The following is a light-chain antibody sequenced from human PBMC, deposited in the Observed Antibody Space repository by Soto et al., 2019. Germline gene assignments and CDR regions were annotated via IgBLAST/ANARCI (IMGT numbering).Light chain of an antibody. Sequence: QSALTQPPSVSAAPGQQVTISCSGSSSNIGDNYVSWYQHLPGTAPKLVVYDNDRRPSGIPGRFSGSKSGTSATLVITGLQTGDEADYYCGTWDDRLDGNYVFGTGTKGTVL. CDR2: DND. CDR1: SSNIGDNY. CDR3: GTWDDRLDGNYV. J-gene: IGLJ1*01. V-gene: IGLV1-51*01.